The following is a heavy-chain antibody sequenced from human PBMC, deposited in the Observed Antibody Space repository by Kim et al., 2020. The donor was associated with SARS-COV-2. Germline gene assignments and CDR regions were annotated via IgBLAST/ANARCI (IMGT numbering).Heavy chain of an antibody. CDR2: ISGSGGST. Sequence: GGSLRLSCAASGFTFSSYAMSWVRQAPGKGLEWVSAISGSGGSTYYADSVKGRFTISRDNSKNTLYLQMNSLRAEDTAVYYCAKDGIKKADIVVVPAAIPCGMDVWGQGTTVTVSS. V-gene: IGHV3-23*01. D-gene: IGHD2-2*01. J-gene: IGHJ6*02. CDR1: GFTFSSYA. CDR3: AKDGIKKADIVVVPAAIPCGMDV.